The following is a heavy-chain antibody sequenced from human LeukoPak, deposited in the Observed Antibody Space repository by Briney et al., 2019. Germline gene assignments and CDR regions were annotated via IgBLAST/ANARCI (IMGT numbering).Heavy chain of an antibody. D-gene: IGHD3-3*01. J-gene: IGHJ6*03. CDR1: GYTFTSYG. CDR3: ARSPGDYNYDFWSGYYAYYYYYMDV. CDR2: ISAYNGNT. V-gene: IGHV1-18*01. Sequence: ASVKVSCKASGYTFTSYGISWVRQAPGQGLEWMGWISAYNGNTNYAQKLQGRVTMTTDTSTSTAYMELRSLRSDDTAVYYCARSPGDYNYDFWSGYYAYYYYYMDVWGKGPRSPSP.